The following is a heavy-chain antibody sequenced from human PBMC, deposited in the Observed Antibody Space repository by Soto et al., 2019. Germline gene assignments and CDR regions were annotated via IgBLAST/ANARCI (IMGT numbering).Heavy chain of an antibody. D-gene: IGHD1-1*01. CDR2: INTDNGNT. V-gene: IGHV1-3*04. Sequence: ASVKVSCKASGYIFTSYAMHWVRQAPGQRLEWMGWINTDNGNTKYSQNFQGRVTITKDTSASTVYMDLSSLRSEDTAVYFCTRGVDRNLHIDYSGQGTLVTVSS. J-gene: IGHJ4*02. CDR3: TRGVDRNLHIDY. CDR1: GYIFTSYA.